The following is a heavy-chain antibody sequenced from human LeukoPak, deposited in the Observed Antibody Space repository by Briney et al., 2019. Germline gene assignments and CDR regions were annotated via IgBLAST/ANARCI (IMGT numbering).Heavy chain of an antibody. D-gene: IGHD6-19*01. CDR1: GGTFSSCA. CDR3: ARSLTYSSGWGY. J-gene: IGHJ4*02. Sequence: SVKVSCKASGGTFSSCAISWVRQAPGQGLEWMGGIIPIFGTANYAQKFQGRVTITAGESTSTAYMELSSLRSEDTAVYYCARSLTYSSGWGYWGQGTLVTVSS. CDR2: IIPIFGTA. V-gene: IGHV1-69*13.